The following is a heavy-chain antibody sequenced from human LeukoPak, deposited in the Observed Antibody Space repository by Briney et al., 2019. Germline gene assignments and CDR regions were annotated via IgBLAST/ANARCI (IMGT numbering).Heavy chain of an antibody. D-gene: IGHD6-25*01. CDR3: AREIHSSGDF. Sequence: PGGSLRLSCVASGVTFSTYAMSWVRQAPGKGLEWVSAVSDIGVTYYPDSVKGRFTISRDNSKNSLYLQMNSLRAEDTAKYYGAREIHSSGDFWGQGTLVTVSS. CDR2: VSDIGVT. J-gene: IGHJ4*02. CDR1: GVTFSTYA. V-gene: IGHV3-23*01.